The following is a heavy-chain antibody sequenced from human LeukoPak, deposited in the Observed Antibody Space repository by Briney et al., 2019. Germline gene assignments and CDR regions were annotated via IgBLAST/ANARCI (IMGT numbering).Heavy chain of an antibody. CDR3: ARIAYDALDSYYYGLDV. CDR2: ITYSGNT. J-gene: IGHJ6*02. CDR1: GGSISSGPYY. V-gene: IGHV4-31*03. Sequence: SETLSLTCTVSGGSISSGPYYWIWIRQHPGKGLEWIGYITYSGNTYYYPALNSRVTVSLDTSKTQFSLKLSSVTAADTAVYYCARIAYDALDSYYYGLDVWGQGTTVTVSS. D-gene: IGHD3-3*01.